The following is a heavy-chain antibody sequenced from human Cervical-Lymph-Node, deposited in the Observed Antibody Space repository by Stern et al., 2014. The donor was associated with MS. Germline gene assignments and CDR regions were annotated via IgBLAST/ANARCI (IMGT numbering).Heavy chain of an antibody. Sequence: QVQLLQPGAEVKKPGSSVKVSCKASGYTFTINYMHWVRQAPGQGLEWLGIINPTGGSAHYAQKSRGRVTMTRDTSTSTVYMERSSLRSEDTALYFCAREGSRAIGMGFDYWGQGTPVTVSS. CDR3: AREGSRAIGMGFDY. CDR1: GYTFTINY. J-gene: IGHJ4*02. CDR2: INPTGGSA. D-gene: IGHD1-26*01. V-gene: IGHV1-46*01.